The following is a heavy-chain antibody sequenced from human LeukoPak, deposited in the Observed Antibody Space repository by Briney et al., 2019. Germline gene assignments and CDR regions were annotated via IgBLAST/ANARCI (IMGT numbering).Heavy chain of an antibody. CDR3: TTGTYYYDSSGYYIRYFDY. CDR1: GFTFSNAW. D-gene: IGHD3-22*01. J-gene: IGHJ4*02. Sequence: PGGSLRLSCAASGFTFSNAWMSWVRHAPGKGLEWVGRIKSKTDGGTTDYAAPVKGRFTISRDDSKNTLYLQMNSLKTEDTAVYYCTTGTYYYDSSGYYIRYFDYWGQGTLVTVSS. V-gene: IGHV3-15*01. CDR2: IKSKTDGGTT.